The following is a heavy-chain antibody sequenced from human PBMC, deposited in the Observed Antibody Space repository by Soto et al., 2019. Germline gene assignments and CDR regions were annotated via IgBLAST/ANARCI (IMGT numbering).Heavy chain of an antibody. CDR2: TYYRSKWYN. D-gene: IGHD2-8*01. CDR1: GDSVSSNSAA. J-gene: IGHJ4*02. CDR3: ARQYCTNGVCPSPFDY. V-gene: IGHV6-1*01. Sequence: QSQTLSLTCAISGDSVSSNSAAWHWIRQSPSRGLEWLGRTYYRSKWYNDYAVSVKSRITINPYSFKNQFSLQLNSVTPENTAVYYCARQYCTNGVCPSPFDYWGQGTLVTVSS.